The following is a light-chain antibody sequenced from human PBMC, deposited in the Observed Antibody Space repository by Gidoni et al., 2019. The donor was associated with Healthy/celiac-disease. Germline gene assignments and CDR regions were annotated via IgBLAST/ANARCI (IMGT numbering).Light chain of an antibody. CDR2: KDS. Sequence: SYELTQPPSVSVSPGQTARNTCSGDALPKPYAYWYQQKPGQAPVLVIYKDSERPSGIPERFSGSSSGTTVTLTISGVQAEDEADYYCQSADSSGNYYVFGTGTKVTVL. CDR1: ALPKPY. CDR3: QSADSSGNYYV. V-gene: IGLV3-25*03. J-gene: IGLJ1*01.